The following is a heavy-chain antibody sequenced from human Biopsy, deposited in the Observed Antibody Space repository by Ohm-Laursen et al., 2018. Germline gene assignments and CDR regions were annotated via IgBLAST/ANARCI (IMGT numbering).Heavy chain of an antibody. V-gene: IGHV3-53*01. D-gene: IGHD2-15*01. CDR2: IYSDLRT. J-gene: IGHJ3*02. Sequence: SLRLSCAASGFIFSTYTMNWVRQAPGEGLEWVSLIYSDLRTYYAGSVKGRFTIYRDSSKNTVYLQMSSLTAEDTAVYFCARGRTEVAADTFDIWGQGTMVTVSS. CDR3: ARGRTEVAADTFDI. CDR1: GFIFSTYT.